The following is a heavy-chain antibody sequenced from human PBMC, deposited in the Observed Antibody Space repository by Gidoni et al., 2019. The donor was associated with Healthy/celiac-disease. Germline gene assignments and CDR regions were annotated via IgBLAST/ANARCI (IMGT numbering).Heavy chain of an antibody. J-gene: IGHJ3*02. V-gene: IGHV3-23*01. CDR1: GFTFSSYA. CDR2: ISGSGGST. CDR3: AKDPNYYDSSGYYYPHAFDI. D-gene: IGHD3-22*01. Sequence: EVQLLESGAGLVQPGGSLRLSCAASGFTFSSYAMSWVRQAPGKGLEWVSAISGSGGSTYYADSVKGRFTISRDNAKNTLYLQMNSLRAEDTAVYYCAKDPNYYDSSGYYYPHAFDIWGQGTMVTVSS.